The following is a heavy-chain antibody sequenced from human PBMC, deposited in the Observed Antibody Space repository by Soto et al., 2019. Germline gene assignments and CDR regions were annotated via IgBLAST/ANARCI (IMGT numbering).Heavy chain of an antibody. CDR2: IKQDGSEK. CDR3: ARDPHYYYDSSGYLFDY. V-gene: IGHV3-7*03. CDR1: GVTFSSYW. Sequence: PXGSLKLSCAAAGVTFSSYWMSWVRQAPGKGLEWVANIKQDGSEKYYVDSVKGRFTISRDNAKNSLYLQMNSLRAEDTAVYYCARDPHYYYDSSGYLFDYWGQGTLVTVSS. D-gene: IGHD3-22*01. J-gene: IGHJ4*02.